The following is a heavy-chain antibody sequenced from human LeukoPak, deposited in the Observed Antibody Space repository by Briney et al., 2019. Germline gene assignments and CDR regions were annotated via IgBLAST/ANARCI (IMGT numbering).Heavy chain of an antibody. D-gene: IGHD2-2*01. V-gene: IGHV3-11*01. CDR2: ISSSGSTI. J-gene: IGHJ4*02. CDR1: GFTFSDYY. Sequence: GGSLRLSCAASGFTFSDYYMSWIRQAPGKGLEWVSYISSSGSTIYYADSVKGRFTISRDNAKNSLYLQMNSLRAEDTAVYYCAKAPSFIVVVPAAIDYWGQGTLVTVSS. CDR3: AKAPSFIVVVPAAIDY.